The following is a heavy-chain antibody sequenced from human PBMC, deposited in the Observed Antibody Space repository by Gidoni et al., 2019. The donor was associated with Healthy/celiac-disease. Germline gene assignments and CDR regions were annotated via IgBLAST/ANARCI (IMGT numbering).Heavy chain of an antibody. CDR1: GFTFSRYA. V-gene: IGHV3-23*01. J-gene: IGHJ6*02. Sequence: EVQLLESGGGLVQPGGSLRLSCAASGFTFSRYAIRWVRQAPGKGLEWVSAISGSGGSTYYADSVKGRFTISRDNSKNTLYLQMNSLRAEDTAVYYCAKDNWGPYYYYYYGMDVWGQGTTVTVSS. D-gene: IGHD7-27*01. CDR3: AKDNWGPYYYYYYGMDV. CDR2: ISGSGGST.